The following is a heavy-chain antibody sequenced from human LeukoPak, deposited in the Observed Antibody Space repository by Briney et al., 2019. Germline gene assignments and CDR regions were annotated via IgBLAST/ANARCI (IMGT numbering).Heavy chain of an antibody. CDR1: GLIFSDHL. CDR2: TNQDGTEK. Sequence: GGSLRLSCAASGLIFSDHLMTWVRQAPGKGLEWVANTNQDGTEKSYLDSVKGRFTISRDNTEKSVNLQMNSLRAEDTGVYYCATGGHYFGTWGQGTLVTVSS. J-gene: IGHJ4*02. V-gene: IGHV3-7*01. D-gene: IGHD2/OR15-2a*01. CDR3: ATGGHYFGT.